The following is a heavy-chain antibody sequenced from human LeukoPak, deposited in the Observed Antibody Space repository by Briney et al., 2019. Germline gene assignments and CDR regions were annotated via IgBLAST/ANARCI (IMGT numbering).Heavy chain of an antibody. D-gene: IGHD6-19*01. Sequence: GGSLRLSCAASGFTFSSYATSWVRQAPGKGLEWVSSISGSGGNTYYADSVKGRFTISRDNSKTTLYLQMNSLRAEDTAVYFCAKDGDSSGWQNWFDPWGQGTLVTVSS. CDR3: AKDGDSSGWQNWFDP. CDR2: ISGSGGNT. J-gene: IGHJ5*02. CDR1: GFTFSSYA. V-gene: IGHV3-23*01.